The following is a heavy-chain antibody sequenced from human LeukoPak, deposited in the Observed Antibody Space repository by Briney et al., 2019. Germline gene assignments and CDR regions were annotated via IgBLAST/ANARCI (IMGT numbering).Heavy chain of an antibody. J-gene: IGHJ4*02. Sequence: NPSETLSLTCTVSGGSISSYYWSWIRQPAGRGLEWIGRIYTSGSTNYNPSLKGRVTMSVDTSKNQFSLKLSSVTAADTAVYYCARDRYGRGGWLQSSYWGQGTLVTVSS. CDR1: GGSISSYY. V-gene: IGHV4-4*07. CDR3: ARDRYGRGGWLQSSY. D-gene: IGHD5-24*01. CDR2: IYTSGST.